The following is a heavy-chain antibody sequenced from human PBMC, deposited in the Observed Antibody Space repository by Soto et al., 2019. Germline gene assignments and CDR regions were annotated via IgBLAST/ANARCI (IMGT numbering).Heavy chain of an antibody. V-gene: IGHV3-9*01. Sequence: EVQLVESGGGLVQPGRSLRLSCAASGFTYDDYDMHWVRQAPGKGLEWVSAISWNSGRTAYADSVKGRFTISRDNAKNSLYLQMNSLRAEDTALYHCAKGRGWSYGGDYFDYWGQGTLVTVSS. D-gene: IGHD1-26*01. CDR1: GFTYDDYD. CDR3: AKGRGWSYGGDYFDY. CDR2: ISWNSGRT. J-gene: IGHJ4*02.